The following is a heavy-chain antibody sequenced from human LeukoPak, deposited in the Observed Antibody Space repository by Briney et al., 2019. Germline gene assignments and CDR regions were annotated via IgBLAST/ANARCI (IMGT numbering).Heavy chain of an antibody. CDR1: GFTLRSYT. CDR2: ISGSGGST. V-gene: IGHV3-23*01. CDR3: AKDRQVTVTNKFDY. J-gene: IGHJ4*02. D-gene: IGHD4-11*01. Sequence: GGSLRLSCAASGFTLRSYTMNWVRQAPGKGLEWVSAISGSGGSTYYADSVKGRFTISRDNSKNTLYLQMNSLRAEDTAVYYCAKDRQVTVTNKFDYWGQGTLVTVSS.